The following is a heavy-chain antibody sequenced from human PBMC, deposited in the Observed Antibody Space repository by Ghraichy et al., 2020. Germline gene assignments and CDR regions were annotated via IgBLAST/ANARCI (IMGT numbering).Heavy chain of an antibody. CDR2: ISSSSSTI. CDR3: ATHDFWSGYYDF. V-gene: IGHV3-48*02. CDR1: GFTFNSYS. J-gene: IGHJ4*02. D-gene: IGHD3-3*01. Sequence: GGSLRLSCAASGFTFNSYSMDWVRQAPGKGLEWVSYISSSSSTIYYADSVKGRFTISRDTAKNSLSLQMNSLRDEDTAVYYCATHDFWSGYYDFWGQGTLVTVSS.